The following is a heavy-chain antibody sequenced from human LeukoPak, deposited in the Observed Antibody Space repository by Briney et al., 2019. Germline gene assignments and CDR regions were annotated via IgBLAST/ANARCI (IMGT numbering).Heavy chain of an antibody. D-gene: IGHD3-9*01. J-gene: IGHJ4*02. CDR2: IIPIFGTA. V-gene: IGHV1-69*05. CDR3: ARGPRLRYFDWLLNLDY. CDR1: GGTFSSYA. Sequence: GASVKVSCKASGGTFSSYAISWVRQAPGQGLEWMGGIIPIFGTANYAQKFQGRVTMTRDTSISTAYMELSRLRSDDTAVYYCARGPRLRYFDWLLNLDYWGQGTLVTVSS.